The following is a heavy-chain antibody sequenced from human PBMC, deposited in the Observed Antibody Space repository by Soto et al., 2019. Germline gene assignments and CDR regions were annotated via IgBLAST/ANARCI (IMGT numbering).Heavy chain of an antibody. CDR2: IWYDGSNK. V-gene: IGHV3-33*01. CDR3: ARELKPWIQLWEFDY. J-gene: IGHJ4*02. D-gene: IGHD5-18*01. Sequence: QVQLVESGGGVVQPGRSLRLSCAASGFTFSSYGMHWVRQAPGKGREWVAVIWYDGSNKYYADSVKGRFTISRDNSKNTLYLQMNSLRAEDTAVYYCARELKPWIQLWEFDYWGQGTLVTVSS. CDR1: GFTFSSYG.